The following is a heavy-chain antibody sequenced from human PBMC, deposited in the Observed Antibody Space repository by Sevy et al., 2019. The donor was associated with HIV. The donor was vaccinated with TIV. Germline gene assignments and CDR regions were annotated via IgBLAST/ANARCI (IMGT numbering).Heavy chain of an antibody. CDR2: IWYDGSNK. CDR3: ARDRGTAMTLDVGECDY. D-gene: IGHD5-18*01. V-gene: IGHV3-33*01. Sequence: GGSLRLSCAASGFTFSSYGMHWVRQAPGKGLEWVAVIWYDGSNKYDADSVKGRITISRDNSKNTLYLKMNSLRAEDTAVYYCARDRGTAMTLDVGECDYWGQGTLVTVSS. J-gene: IGHJ4*02. CDR1: GFTFSSYG.